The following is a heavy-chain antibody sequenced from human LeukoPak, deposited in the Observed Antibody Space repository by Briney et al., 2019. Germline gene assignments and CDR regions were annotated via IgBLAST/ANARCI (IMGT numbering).Heavy chain of an antibody. CDR3: ARDGGNSGAFDI. V-gene: IGHV3-48*01. CDR1: GFTFSSYS. J-gene: IGHJ3*02. Sequence: HPGGSLRLSCAASGFTFSSYSMNWVRQAPGKGLEWVSYITSTGSTIYYADSVKGRFTISRDNANNSLYLQINSLRTEDTAVYYCARDGGNSGAFDIWGQGTMVTVSS. CDR2: ITSTGSTI. D-gene: IGHD4-23*01.